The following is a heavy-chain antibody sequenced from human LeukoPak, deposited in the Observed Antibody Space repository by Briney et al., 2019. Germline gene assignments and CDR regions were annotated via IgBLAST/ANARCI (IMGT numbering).Heavy chain of an antibody. CDR1: GFTFSSYG. V-gene: IGHV3-30*18. CDR2: ISYDGSNK. Sequence: GGSLRLSCAASGFTFSSYGMHWVRQAPGKGLEWVAVISYDGSNKYYADSVKGRFTISRDNSKNTLYLQMNSLRAEDTAVYYCAKFPVGSCFHYWRHGTLVTVSS. CDR3: AKFPVGSCFHY. D-gene: IGHD2-15*01. J-gene: IGHJ4*01.